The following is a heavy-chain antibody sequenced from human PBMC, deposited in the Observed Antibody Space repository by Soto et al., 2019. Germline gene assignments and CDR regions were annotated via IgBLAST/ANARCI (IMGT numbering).Heavy chain of an antibody. D-gene: IGHD2-2*01. CDR2: ISSIGSDL. J-gene: IGHJ4*02. V-gene: IGHV3-21*01. CDR1: GFTFSDYS. Sequence: EVQLVESGGSLVKPGGSLRLSCGTSGFTFSDYSMNWVRQAPGQGLEWVSSISSIGSDLSDEDSVRGRFTISRDNAKNSLYLQLNSLRDEDTAVYYCARRGVGCSSRRCYCDYWGQGTLVTVYS. CDR3: ARRGVGCSSRRCYCDY.